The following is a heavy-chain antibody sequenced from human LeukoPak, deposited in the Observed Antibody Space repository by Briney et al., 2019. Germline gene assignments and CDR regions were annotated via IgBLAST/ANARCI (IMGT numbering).Heavy chain of an antibody. D-gene: IGHD5-18*01. J-gene: IGHJ4*02. Sequence: PSETLSLTCTVSGGSISSSSYYWSWIRQPPGKGLEWIGYIYYSGSTNYNPSLKSRVTISVDTSKNQFSLKLSSVTAADTAVYYCAGSVDTAMVRSPLDYWGQGTLVTVSS. V-gene: IGHV4-61*01. CDR1: GGSISSSSYY. CDR3: AGSVDTAMVRSPLDY. CDR2: IYYSGST.